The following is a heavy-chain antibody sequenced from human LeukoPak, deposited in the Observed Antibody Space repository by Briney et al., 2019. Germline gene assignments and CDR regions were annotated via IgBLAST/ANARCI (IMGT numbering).Heavy chain of an antibody. V-gene: IGHV3-21*01. Sequence: GGSLRLSCAASGFKFSDHYIDWVRQAPGKGLEWVSSISSSSSYIYYADSVKGRFTISRDNAKNSLYLQMNSLRAEDTAVYYCARESNYYFDYWGQGTLVTVSS. CDR2: ISSSSSYI. CDR3: ARESNYYFDY. CDR1: GFKFSDHY. D-gene: IGHD4/OR15-4a*01. J-gene: IGHJ4*02.